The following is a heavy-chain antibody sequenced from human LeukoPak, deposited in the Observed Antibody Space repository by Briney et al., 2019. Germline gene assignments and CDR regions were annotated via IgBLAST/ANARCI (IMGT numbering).Heavy chain of an antibody. Sequence: GASVMVSCKASAYTFTGYYMHWVRQAPGQGLEWMGWINPNSGGTNYAQKFQGSVTMTRDTSTSTAYMELSRLRSDDTAVYCCARVLVRGVIDWFDSWGQGTLVTVSS. CDR3: ARVLVRGVIDWFDS. V-gene: IGHV1-2*02. CDR2: INPNSGGT. D-gene: IGHD3-10*01. CDR1: AYTFTGYY. J-gene: IGHJ5*01.